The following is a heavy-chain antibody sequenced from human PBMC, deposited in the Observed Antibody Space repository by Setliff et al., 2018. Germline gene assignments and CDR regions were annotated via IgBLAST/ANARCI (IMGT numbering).Heavy chain of an antibody. CDR3: VRLLDSDY. J-gene: IGHJ4*02. CDR2: ISGDGTTT. V-gene: IGHV3-74*01. D-gene: IGHD3-10*01. CDR1: GCTFSNYW. Sequence: GGSLRLSCAASGCTFSNYWMHWVRQAPGKGLVWVSRISGDGTTTHYVDSVKGRFTISRDNAKNTLYLQMNDLRAEDTAVYFCVRLLDSDYWGQGTLVTVS.